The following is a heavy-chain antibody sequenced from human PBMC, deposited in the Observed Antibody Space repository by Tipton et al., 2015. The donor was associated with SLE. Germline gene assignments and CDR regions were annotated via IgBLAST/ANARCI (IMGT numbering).Heavy chain of an antibody. D-gene: IGHD4-11*01. CDR1: GGSISSHC. Sequence: GLVKPSETLSLTCTVSGGSISSHCWGWIRQPPGKGLEWIGYINYSGNTNYNPSLKSRVTISIDTSKNQFSLKVASVTAADTAMYYCARGDHSREGLFDHWGQGTLVTVSS. V-gene: IGHV4-59*11. CDR3: ARGDHSREGLFDH. J-gene: IGHJ4*02. CDR2: INYSGNT.